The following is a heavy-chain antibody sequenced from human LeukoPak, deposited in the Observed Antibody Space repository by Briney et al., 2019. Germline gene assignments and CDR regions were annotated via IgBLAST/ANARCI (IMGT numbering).Heavy chain of an antibody. D-gene: IGHD3-22*01. CDR1: GGSISSSTYY. Sequence: PSETLSLTCTVSGGSISSSTYYWGWIRQPPGKGLEWIGNIYYSGSTYYNPSLKSRVTISVDTSKNQFSLKLSSVTAADTAVYYCARTYYYDSTGVQYFQHWGQGTLVTVSS. J-gene: IGHJ1*01. CDR3: ARTYYYDSTGVQYFQH. V-gene: IGHV4-39*01. CDR2: IYYSGST.